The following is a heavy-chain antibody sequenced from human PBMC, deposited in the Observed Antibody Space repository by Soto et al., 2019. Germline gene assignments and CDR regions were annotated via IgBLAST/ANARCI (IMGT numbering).Heavy chain of an antibody. CDR2: LYNRGST. Sequence: QVWLQESGPGLVKPSETLSLTCSVSGGSIGSYYWNWIRQPPGKGLGWIGYLYNRGSTNYHPSLNGRVTISVDTSKNEFSLKLRSVTAADTAVYYCARLDDTNGFYTRLDYWGRGALVTVST. J-gene: IGHJ4*02. CDR3: ARLDDTNGFYTRLDY. D-gene: IGHD3-22*01. V-gene: IGHV4-59*01. CDR1: GGSIGSYY.